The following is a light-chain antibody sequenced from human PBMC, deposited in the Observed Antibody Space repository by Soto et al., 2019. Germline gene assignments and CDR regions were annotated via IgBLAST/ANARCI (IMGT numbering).Light chain of an antibody. V-gene: IGLV2-14*01. CDR2: DVS. Sequence: QSALTQPASVSGSPGQSITISCTGTSSDVGTYNSVSWYQQHTGKVPKLMIYDVSNRPSGVSDRFSGSKSGNTASLTISGLQAEDEADYYCSSSTTSSTLVFGGGTKLTVL. CDR3: SSSTTSSTLV. CDR1: SSDVGTYNS. J-gene: IGLJ2*01.